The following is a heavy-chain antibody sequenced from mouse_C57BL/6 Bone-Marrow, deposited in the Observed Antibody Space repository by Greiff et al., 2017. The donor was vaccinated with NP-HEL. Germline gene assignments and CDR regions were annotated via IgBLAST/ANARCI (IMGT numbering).Heavy chain of an antibody. J-gene: IGHJ1*03. CDR2: IWWNDYK. Sequence: QVTLKVCGPGILQPSQTLSLTCSFSGFSLSTSNMGIGWIRQPSGKGLEWLAHIWWNDYKSYNPSLKSRLTITKDTSTNQVFLKITSVDTSDTATYYCDQMKTTEGYFDVWGTGTTVTVAA. CDR1: GFSLSTSNMG. CDR3: DQMKTTEGYFDV. V-gene: IGHV8-5*01. D-gene: IGHD1-1*01.